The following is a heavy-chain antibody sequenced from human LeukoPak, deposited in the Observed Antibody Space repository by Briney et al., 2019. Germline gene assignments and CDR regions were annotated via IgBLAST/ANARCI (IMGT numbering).Heavy chain of an antibody. D-gene: IGHD2-2*01. CDR1: GFTFSSYN. Sequence: GGSLRLSCAASGFTFSSYNMNWVRQAPGKGLEWVSSISASRRYISHADSVKGRFTISRDNAKSSLYLQMNSLRAEDTAVYYCARELSAHQDSDYWGQGTLVTVSS. V-gene: IGHV3-21*01. J-gene: IGHJ4*02. CDR3: ARELSAHQDSDY. CDR2: ISASRRYI.